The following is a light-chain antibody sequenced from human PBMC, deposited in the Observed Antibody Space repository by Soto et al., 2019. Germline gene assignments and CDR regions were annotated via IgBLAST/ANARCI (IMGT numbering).Light chain of an antibody. CDR3: CSYAGSYTHV. CDR1: SSDVGTYTY. J-gene: IGLJ1*01. Sequence: QSLLTQPRAVSGAPGQSVTISCTGTSSDVGTYTYVSLYQQHPGKAPKLIIYDVIKRPSGVPDRFSGSKSGNTASLTISGLQAEDEADYYCCSYAGSYTHVFGTGPKVTVL. CDR2: DVI. V-gene: IGLV2-11*01.